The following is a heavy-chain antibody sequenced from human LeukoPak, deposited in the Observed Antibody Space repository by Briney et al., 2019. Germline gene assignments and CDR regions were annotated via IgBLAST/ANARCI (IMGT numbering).Heavy chain of an antibody. Sequence: GGSLRLSCAASGFTFSSYAMSWVRQAPGKGLEWVSAISGSGGSTYYADSVKGRFTISRDNSKNTLYLQMNSLRAEDTAGYYCAKEVVYETDYYYYYGMDVWGQGTTVTVSS. CDR2: ISGSGGST. V-gene: IGHV3-23*01. D-gene: IGHD2-15*01. J-gene: IGHJ6*02. CDR3: AKEVVYETDYYYYYGMDV. CDR1: GFTFSSYA.